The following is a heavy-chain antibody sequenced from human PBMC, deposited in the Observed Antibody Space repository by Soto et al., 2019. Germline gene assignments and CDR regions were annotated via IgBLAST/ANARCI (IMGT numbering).Heavy chain of an antibody. V-gene: IGHV4-31*03. Sequence: PSETLSLTCTVSGGSISSGGYYWSWIRQHPGKGLEWIGYIYYSGSTNYNPSLKSRVTISVDTSKNQFSLKLSSVTAADTAVYYCARVTYSSSWYSSWFDPWGQGTLVTVSS. CDR1: GGSISSGGYY. CDR2: IYYSGST. CDR3: ARVTYSSSWYSSWFDP. J-gene: IGHJ5*02. D-gene: IGHD6-13*01.